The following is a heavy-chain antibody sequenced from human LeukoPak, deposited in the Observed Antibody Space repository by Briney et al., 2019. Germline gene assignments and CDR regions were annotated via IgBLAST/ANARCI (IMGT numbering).Heavy chain of an antibody. CDR2: INPDGCNT. CDR1: GYTLTELS. D-gene: IGHD5-24*01. J-gene: IGHJ3*02. Sequence: GASVKVSCKVSGYTLTELSMHWVRQAPGQVLEWMGLINPDGCNTNYAQNFQGRVTLTRDTYTSTVYMELSSLRYEATDIYYCARIRDGYNDAYDIWGQGTVVTVPS. V-gene: IGHV1-46*01. CDR3: ARIRDGYNDAYDI.